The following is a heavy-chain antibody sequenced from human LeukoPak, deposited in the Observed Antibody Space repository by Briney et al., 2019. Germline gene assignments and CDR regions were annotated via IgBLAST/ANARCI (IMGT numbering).Heavy chain of an antibody. CDR1: GFTFSSHT. V-gene: IGHV3-23*01. J-gene: IGHJ4*02. Sequence: GGSLRLSCAASGFTFSSHTMNWVRQAPGKGLEWVSAIVGSGGRTDYADAVKGRFTISRDNSRNTLYLQMTSLRAEDTAVYYCVRDTGVSAYNDYWGQGTLVTVSS. D-gene: IGHD2-8*02. CDR2: IVGSGGRT. CDR3: VRDTGVSAYNDY.